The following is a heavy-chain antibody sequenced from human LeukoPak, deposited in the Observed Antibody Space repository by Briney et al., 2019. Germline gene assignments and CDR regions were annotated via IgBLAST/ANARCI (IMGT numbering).Heavy chain of an antibody. CDR3: ARDYRGAVAGTGY. CDR1: GYTFTNYG. CDR2: ISAYNGNT. D-gene: IGHD6-19*01. Sequence: ASVKVSCMASGYTFTNYGFTWVRQAPGQGLEWMGWISAYNGNTNYAQKFQGRVTMTTDTSTSTAYMELRSLRSDDTAVFYCARDYRGAVAGTGYWGQGTLVTVSS. J-gene: IGHJ4*02. V-gene: IGHV1-18*01.